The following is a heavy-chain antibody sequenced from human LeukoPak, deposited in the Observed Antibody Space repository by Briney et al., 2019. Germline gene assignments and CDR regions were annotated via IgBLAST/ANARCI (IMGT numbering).Heavy chain of an antibody. Sequence: SETLSLTCTVSGGSISSYYWSWIRQPPGKGLEWIGYIYYSGSTNYNPSLKSRVTISVDTSKNQFSLKLSSVTAADTAVYYCARRAAGSRHFDLWGRGTLSTVSS. J-gene: IGHJ2*01. CDR3: ARRAAGSRHFDL. CDR1: GGSISSYY. V-gene: IGHV4-59*08. CDR2: IYYSGST.